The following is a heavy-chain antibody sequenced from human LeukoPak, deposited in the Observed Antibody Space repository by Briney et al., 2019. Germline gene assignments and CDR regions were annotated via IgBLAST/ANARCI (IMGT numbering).Heavy chain of an antibody. V-gene: IGHV4-34*01. Sequence: PSETLSLICAVYGGSFNDYYWYWIRQPPGKGLEWIGEIHHSGGTNYNPSLKSRVTISVDTSKNQFSLNLSSVTAADTAVYYCASGLSSSWVDYWGQGTLVTVSS. CDR2: IHHSGGT. D-gene: IGHD6-13*01. CDR1: GGSFNDYY. CDR3: ASGLSSSWVDY. J-gene: IGHJ4*02.